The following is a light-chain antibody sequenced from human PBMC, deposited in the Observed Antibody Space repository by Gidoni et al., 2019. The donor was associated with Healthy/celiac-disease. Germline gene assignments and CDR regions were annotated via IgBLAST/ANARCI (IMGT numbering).Light chain of an antibody. J-gene: IGLJ3*02. Sequence: QSALTQPRSFSGSPRQSVTISCTGTSSDVGGSNYVSWYQQPPGKDPKLMIYHFIKRPSGGTDRFSGSKSGNTASLTISGLQAEDEADYYCCSYAGSYTRVFGGGTKLTVL. V-gene: IGLV2-11*01. CDR3: CSYAGSYTRV. CDR2: HFI. CDR1: SSDVGGSNY.